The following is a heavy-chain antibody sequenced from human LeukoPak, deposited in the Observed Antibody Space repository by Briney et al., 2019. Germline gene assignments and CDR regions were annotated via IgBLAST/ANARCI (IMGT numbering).Heavy chain of an antibody. D-gene: IGHD6-19*01. V-gene: IGHV1-46*01. J-gene: IGHJ5*02. Sequence: ASVKVSCKASGYTFTSYGISWVRQAPGQGLEWMGIINPSGGSTSYAQKFQGRVTMTRDTSTSTVYMELSSLRSEDTAVYYCARDSLNKAAGYSSERWFDPWGQGTLVTVSS. CDR2: INPSGGST. CDR3: ARDSLNKAAGYSSERWFDP. CDR1: GYTFTSYG.